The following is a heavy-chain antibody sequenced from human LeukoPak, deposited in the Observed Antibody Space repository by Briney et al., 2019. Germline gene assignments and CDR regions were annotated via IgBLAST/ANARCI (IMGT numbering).Heavy chain of an antibody. Sequence: SETLSLTCTVSGGSISSYYWSWIRQPPGKGLEWIGYIYYSGSTNYNPSLKSLVTISVDTSKNQFSLKLSSVTAADTAVYYCARVAAGDYYMDVWGKGTTVTVSS. CDR3: ARVAAGDYYMDV. V-gene: IGHV4-59*01. J-gene: IGHJ6*03. D-gene: IGHD2-15*01. CDR1: GGSISSYY. CDR2: IYYSGST.